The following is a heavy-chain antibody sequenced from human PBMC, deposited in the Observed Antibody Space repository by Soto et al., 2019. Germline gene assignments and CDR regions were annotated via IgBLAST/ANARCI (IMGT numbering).Heavy chain of an antibody. CDR3: ARDRYDFWSGWDYYGMDV. Sequence: QVQLVESGGGLVKPGGSLRLSCAASGFTFSDYYMSWIRQAPGKGLEWVSYISSSSSYTNYADSVKGRFTISRDNAKNSLYLQMNSLRAEDAAVYYCARDRYDFWSGWDYYGMDVWGQVTAVTVSS. CDR1: GFTFSDYY. CDR2: ISSSSSYT. D-gene: IGHD3-3*01. V-gene: IGHV3-11*06. J-gene: IGHJ6*02.